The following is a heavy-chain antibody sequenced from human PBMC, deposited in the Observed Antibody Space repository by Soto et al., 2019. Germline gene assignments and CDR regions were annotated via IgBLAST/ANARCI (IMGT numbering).Heavy chain of an antibody. CDR3: ARLGGYCSGGSCYIQH. D-gene: IGHD2-15*01. V-gene: IGHV4-59*08. J-gene: IGHJ1*01. Sequence: SETLSLTCTVSGGSISSYYWSWIRQPPGKGLEWIGYIYYSGSTNYNPSLKSRVTISVDTSKNQFSLKLSSVTAADTAVYYCARLGGYCSGGSCYIQHWGQGTLVTVSS. CDR2: IYYSGST. CDR1: GGSISSYY.